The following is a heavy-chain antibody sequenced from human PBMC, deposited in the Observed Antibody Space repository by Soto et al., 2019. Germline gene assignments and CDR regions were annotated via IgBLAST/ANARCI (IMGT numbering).Heavy chain of an antibody. V-gene: IGHV3-30*18. CDR3: AKDRQVATINFDY. CDR1: GFTFSSYG. J-gene: IGHJ4*02. CDR2: ISYDGSNK. Sequence: QVQLVESGGGVVQPGRSLRLSCAASGFTFSSYGMHWVRQAPGKGLEWVAVISYDGSNKYYADSVKGRFTISRDNSKNTLYLQMNSLRAEDTAVYYWAKDRQVATINFDYWGQGTLVTVSS. D-gene: IGHD5-12*01.